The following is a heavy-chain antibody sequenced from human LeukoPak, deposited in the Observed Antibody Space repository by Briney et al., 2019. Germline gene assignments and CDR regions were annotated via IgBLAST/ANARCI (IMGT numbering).Heavy chain of an antibody. V-gene: IGHV1-18*01. D-gene: IGHD6-19*01. CDR1: AYTFTSYG. CDR3: SIAVAGSHAFDI. CDR2: ISAYNGNT. J-gene: IGHJ3*02. Sequence: GASVKVSCKASAYTFTSYGVSWVRQAPGQGLEWMGWISAYNGNTNYAQKFQGRVTMTTDTSTSTAYMELRSLRSDDTAVYYCSIAVAGSHAFDIWGQGTMVTVSS.